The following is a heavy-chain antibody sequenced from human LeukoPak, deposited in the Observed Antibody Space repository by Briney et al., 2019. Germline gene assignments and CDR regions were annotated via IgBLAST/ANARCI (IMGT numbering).Heavy chain of an antibody. CDR3: AKSHEPYYYDSSGYYDDY. CDR1: GFRFSGYG. CDR2: INAGSGST. Sequence: GGSLRLSCAASGFRFSGYGMSWVRQAPGKGLEWVSSINAGSGSTDYADSVKGRFTISRDDSKNTLYLQMKSLRAEDTAVYYCAKSHEPYYYDSSGYYDDYWGQGTLVTVSS. D-gene: IGHD3-22*01. J-gene: IGHJ4*02. V-gene: IGHV3-23*01.